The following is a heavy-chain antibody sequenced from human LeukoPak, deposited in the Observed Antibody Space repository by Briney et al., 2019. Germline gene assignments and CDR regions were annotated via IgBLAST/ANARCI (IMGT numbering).Heavy chain of an antibody. Sequence: GGSLRLFCAPSGFSVRCYWKRWLAQAPGKGVEWVANIKQGGSEIYYVDSVKGRVTISRDNAKNSLYLQMNSLRAEDTAVYYCARSLGYCSGGSCYPFDYWGQGTLVTVSS. J-gene: IGHJ4*02. D-gene: IGHD2-15*01. V-gene: IGHV3-7*04. CDR1: GFSVRCYW. CDR3: ARSLGYCSGGSCYPFDY. CDR2: IKQGGSEI.